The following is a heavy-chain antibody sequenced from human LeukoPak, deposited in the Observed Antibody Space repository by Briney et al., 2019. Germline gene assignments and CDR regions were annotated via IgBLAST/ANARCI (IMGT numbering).Heavy chain of an antibody. Sequence: SETLSLTCTVSGGSISSYYWSWIRQPPGKGLEWIGYIYYSGSTNYNPSLKSRVTISVDTSKNQFSLKLSSVTAADTAVYYCARGNLLRYFDWSMYFDYWGQGTLVTVSS. V-gene: IGHV4-59*01. CDR2: IYYSGST. J-gene: IGHJ4*02. D-gene: IGHD3-9*01. CDR3: ARGNLLRYFDWSMYFDY. CDR1: GGSISSYY.